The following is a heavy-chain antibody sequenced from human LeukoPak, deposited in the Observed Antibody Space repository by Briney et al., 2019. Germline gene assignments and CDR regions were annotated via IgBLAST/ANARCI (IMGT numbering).Heavy chain of an antibody. CDR2: IYYSGST. J-gene: IGHJ4*02. D-gene: IGHD6-13*01. CDR3: ARVTGYVMEDYFDY. V-gene: IGHV4-59*01. Sequence: SETLSLTCAVYGGSFSGYYWSWIRQPPGKGLEWIGYIYYSGSTNYNPSLKSRVTISVDTSKNQFSLRLSSVTAADTAVYYCARVTGYVMEDYFDYWGQGTLVTVSS. CDR1: GGSFSGYY.